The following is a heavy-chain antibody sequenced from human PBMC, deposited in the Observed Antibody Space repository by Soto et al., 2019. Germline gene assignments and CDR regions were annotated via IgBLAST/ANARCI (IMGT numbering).Heavy chain of an antibody. J-gene: IGHJ6*02. CDR1: GFSVSSHA. CDR3: TKSRRGILMVYGFGGMDV. CDR2: ISGSGDGT. V-gene: IGHV3-23*01. Sequence: GGSLRLSCAISGFSVSSHAMSWVRQAPGKGLEWVSSISGSGDGTYYGDSVKGRFTISRDSSSRTLYLQMNNLRGEDTAVYFCTKSRRGILMVYGFGGMDVWGQGTTVTVSS. D-gene: IGHD2-8*01.